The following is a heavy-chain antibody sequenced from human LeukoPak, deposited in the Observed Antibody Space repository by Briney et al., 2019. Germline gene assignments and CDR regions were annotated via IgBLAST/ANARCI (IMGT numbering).Heavy chain of an antibody. J-gene: IGHJ4*02. CDR2: IVVASGTT. CDR1: GGTFSNHA. Sequence: SVKVSCKASGGTFSNHAFSWVRQAPGQGLEWVGGIVVASGTTNYPQKFQGRVMITADEATSTVYMELSSLKLEDTAVYYCARPATYYAAWNGFPPFDYWGQGTLVTVSS. CDR3: ARPATYYAAWNGFPPFDY. D-gene: IGHD3-3*01. V-gene: IGHV1-69*01.